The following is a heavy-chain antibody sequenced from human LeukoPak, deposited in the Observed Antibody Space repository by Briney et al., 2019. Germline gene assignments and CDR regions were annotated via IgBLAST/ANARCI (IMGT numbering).Heavy chain of an antibody. D-gene: IGHD6-6*01. CDR1: GGSISSYY. J-gene: IGHJ5*02. CDR2: IYYSGST. Sequence: SETLSLTCTVSGGSISSYYWSWIRQPPGKGLEWIGYIYYSGSTNYNPSLKSRVTISVDTSKNQFSLKLSSVTAADTAVYYCARDGYSSSSLYNWFDPWGQGTLVTVSS. V-gene: IGHV4-59*12. CDR3: ARDGYSSSSLYNWFDP.